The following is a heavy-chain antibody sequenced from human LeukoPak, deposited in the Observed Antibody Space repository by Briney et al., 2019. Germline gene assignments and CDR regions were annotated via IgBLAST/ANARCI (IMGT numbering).Heavy chain of an antibody. D-gene: IGHD6-19*01. CDR2: IYPDDSDT. CDR1: GYSFSSHW. CDR3: ARSDVAGIYFDY. J-gene: IGHJ4*02. Sequence: GESLKISCKGSGYSFSSHWIGWVRQMPGKGLEWMGIIYPDDSDTRYSPSFQGQVTISADRSVSTAYLQWSSLKASNTAMYFCARSDVAGIYFDYWGQGTLVTVYS. V-gene: IGHV5-51*01.